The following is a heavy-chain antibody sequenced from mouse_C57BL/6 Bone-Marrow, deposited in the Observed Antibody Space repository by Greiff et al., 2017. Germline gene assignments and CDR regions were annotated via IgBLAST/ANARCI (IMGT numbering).Heavy chain of an antibody. CDR2: ISDGGSYT. Sequence: EVQVVESGGGLVKPGGSLKLSCAASGFTFSSYAMSWVRQTPEKRLEWVATISDGGSYTYYPDNVKGRFTISRDNAKNNLYLQMSHLKSEDTAMYYCARRDYYGSSNYAMDYWGQGTSVTVSS. CDR3: ARRDYYGSSNYAMDY. J-gene: IGHJ4*01. V-gene: IGHV5-4*01. CDR1: GFTFSSYA. D-gene: IGHD1-1*01.